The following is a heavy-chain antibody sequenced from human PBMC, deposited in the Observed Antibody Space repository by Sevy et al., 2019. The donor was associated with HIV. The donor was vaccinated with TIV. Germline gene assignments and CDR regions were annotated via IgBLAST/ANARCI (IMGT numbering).Heavy chain of an antibody. CDR1: GYSISSRYY. J-gene: IGHJ4*02. Sequence: SETLSLTCAVSGYSISSRYYWGWVRQPPGKGLEWIASMYYSGSTYYNPSLRSRVTISLDTSENLFSLRLPSVTAADTAVYYCASDITSNWLFFDYWGQGILVTVSS. CDR2: MYYSGST. V-gene: IGHV4-38-2*01. D-gene: IGHD6-13*01. CDR3: ASDITSNWLFFDY.